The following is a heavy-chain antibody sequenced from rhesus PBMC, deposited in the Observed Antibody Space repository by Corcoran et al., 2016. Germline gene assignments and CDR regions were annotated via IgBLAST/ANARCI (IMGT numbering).Heavy chain of an antibody. Sequence: QVKLQQWGEGLVKPSETLSLTCAVYGGSISGYYWSWNRQPPGKGLEWIGNIYGNSASTNYNPSLKNRVTISKDTSKNQFSLKRSSVTAADTAVYYCARLYSRTYGLDSWGQGVVVTVSS. CDR1: GGSISGYY. CDR2: IYGNSAST. D-gene: IGHD4-23*01. V-gene: IGHV4-73*01. CDR3: ARLYSRTYGLDS. J-gene: IGHJ6*01.